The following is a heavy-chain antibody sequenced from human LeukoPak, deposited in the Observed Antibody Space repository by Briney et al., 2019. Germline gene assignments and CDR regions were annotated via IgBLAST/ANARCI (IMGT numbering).Heavy chain of an antibody. V-gene: IGHV3-23*01. Sequence: GGSLRLSCAASGFTFSGYGMNWVRQAPGGGLEGSAGIGGTGLSIDYTASVKGRFTISRDNSRNTLYLQMNSLRSEDTAIYYRVKERMLWFGELSAFDVWGQGTVVTLSS. D-gene: IGHD3-10*01. CDR1: GFTFSGYG. CDR3: VKERMLWFGELSAFDV. CDR2: IGGTGLSI. J-gene: IGHJ3*01.